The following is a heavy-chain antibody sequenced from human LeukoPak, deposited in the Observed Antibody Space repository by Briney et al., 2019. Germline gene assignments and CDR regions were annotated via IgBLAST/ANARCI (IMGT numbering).Heavy chain of an antibody. Sequence: ASVKVSCKASGYTFTSNYIHWVRQAPGQGLEWMGMIYPRDGSTSYAQKFQGRVTVTRDTSTSTVHMELSGLRSEDTAVYYCARGPPNWGYDYWGPGTLVTVSS. D-gene: IGHD7-27*01. CDR2: IYPRDGST. V-gene: IGHV1-46*01. CDR3: ARGPPNWGYDY. J-gene: IGHJ4*02. CDR1: GYTFTSNY.